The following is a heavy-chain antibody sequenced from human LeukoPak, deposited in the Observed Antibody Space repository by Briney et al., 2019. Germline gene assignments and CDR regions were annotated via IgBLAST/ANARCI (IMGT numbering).Heavy chain of an antibody. Sequence: RRSLRLSCAASGFTFSSYGMHWVRQAPGKGLEWVAVIWYDGSNKYYADSVKGRFTISRDNSKNTLYLQMNSLRAEDTAVYYCANNSSDFDAFDIWGQGTMVTVSS. CDR1: GFTFSSYG. J-gene: IGHJ3*02. V-gene: IGHV3-33*06. CDR3: ANNSSDFDAFDI. D-gene: IGHD6-19*01. CDR2: IWYDGSNK.